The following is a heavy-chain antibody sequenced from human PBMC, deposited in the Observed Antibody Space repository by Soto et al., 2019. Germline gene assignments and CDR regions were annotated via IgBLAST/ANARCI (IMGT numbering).Heavy chain of an antibody. Sequence: QITLKESGPTLVRPPQTLTLTCTFYGFSLSTTGVGVGWIRQPPGKALEWLALIYWDDDKRYSPSLKSRLTITNDTSKNDAILTMTNMDPVDTATYYCAQRLRDYGVGRERANNVDPWGQGTLVTVSS. CDR1: GFSLSTTGVG. CDR3: AQRLRDYGVGRERANNVDP. D-gene: IGHD2-8*01. V-gene: IGHV2-5*02. J-gene: IGHJ5*02. CDR2: IYWDDDK.